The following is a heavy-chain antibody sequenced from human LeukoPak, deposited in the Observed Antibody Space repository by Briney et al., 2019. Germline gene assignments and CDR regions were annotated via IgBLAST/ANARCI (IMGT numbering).Heavy chain of an antibody. CDR2: ISSHGDST. V-gene: IGHV3-64*01. J-gene: IGHJ4*02. CDR1: GFTFGTYA. CDR3: ARRNGWSIDY. Sequence: PGGSLRLSCAASGFTFGTYALHWVRQAPGKGLEYVSGISSHGDSTYYGNSVKGRFTISRGNSKNTLYLQMGSLRAEDMAVYYCARRNGWSIDYWGQGTLVTVSS. D-gene: IGHD6-19*01.